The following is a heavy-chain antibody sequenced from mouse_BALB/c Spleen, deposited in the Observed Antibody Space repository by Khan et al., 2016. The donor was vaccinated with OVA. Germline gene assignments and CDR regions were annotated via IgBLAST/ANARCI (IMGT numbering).Heavy chain of an antibody. CDR3: ARDYGYAY. D-gene: IGHD1-2*01. Sequence: QIQLVQSGPELKKPGETVKISCKASGYTFTNYGMNWVKQAPGKGLKWMGWINTYTGVPTYADDFKGRFAFSLETSASTAYLQINNLKNEDTATYFCARDYGYAYWGQGTLVTVSA. V-gene: IGHV9-3-1*01. CDR1: GYTFTNYG. J-gene: IGHJ3*01. CDR2: INTYTGVP.